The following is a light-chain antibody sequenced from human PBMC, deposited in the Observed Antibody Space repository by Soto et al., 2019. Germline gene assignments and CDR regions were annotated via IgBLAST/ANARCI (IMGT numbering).Light chain of an antibody. CDR2: EVS. Sequence: QSALTQPASVSGSPGQSITISCTGTSSDVGAYKYVSWYQQHPGEAPKLMIYEVSDRPSGVSNRFSGSKSGNTASLTISGLQPEDEADYYCTSYTSGSVDVFGTGTKLTVL. CDR1: SSDVGAYKY. J-gene: IGLJ1*01. V-gene: IGLV2-14*01. CDR3: TSYTSGSVDV.